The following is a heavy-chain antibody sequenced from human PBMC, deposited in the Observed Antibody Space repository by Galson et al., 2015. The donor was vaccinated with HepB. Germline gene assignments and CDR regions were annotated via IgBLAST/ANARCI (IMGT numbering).Heavy chain of an antibody. CDR3: ARDSSGIAAAGRDN. CDR2: IIPILGIA. Sequence: SVKVSCKASGGTFSSYTISWVRQAPGQGLEWMGRIIPILGIANYAQKFQGRVTITADKSTSTAYMELSSLRSDDTAVYYCARDSSGIAAAGRDNWGQGTLVTVSS. J-gene: IGHJ4*02. D-gene: IGHD6-13*01. CDR1: GGTFSSYT. V-gene: IGHV1-69*04.